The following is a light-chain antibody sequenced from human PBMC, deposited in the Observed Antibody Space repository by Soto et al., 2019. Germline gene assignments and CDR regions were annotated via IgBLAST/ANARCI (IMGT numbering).Light chain of an antibody. CDR3: QKYNSAPLT. CDR1: QGISNY. J-gene: IGKJ1*01. CDR2: AAS. V-gene: IGKV1-27*01. Sequence: DIQMTQSPSSLSASVGDRVTITCRASQGISNYLAWYQQKPGKVPKLLIYAASNLQSGVPSRFSGSGSGTDFTVTISSLQPEDVATYYCQKYNSAPLTFAQGTKVEIK.